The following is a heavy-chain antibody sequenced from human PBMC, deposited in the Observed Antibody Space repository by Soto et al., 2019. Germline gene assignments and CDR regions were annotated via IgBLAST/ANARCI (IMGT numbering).Heavy chain of an antibody. CDR2: VSYSGST. D-gene: IGHD2-2*01. J-gene: IGHJ4*02. CDR1: SGSISIYS. V-gene: IGHV4-59*01. Sequence: QVQLQESGPGLVKPSETLSLTCTVSSGSISIYSWSWIRQPPGKGLEWIGYVSYSGSTNYNPSLKSRVTISVDTSKNQFSLKLSSVTAADTAVYYCASTSYQLLMFDYWGQGTLVTVSS. CDR3: ASTSYQLLMFDY.